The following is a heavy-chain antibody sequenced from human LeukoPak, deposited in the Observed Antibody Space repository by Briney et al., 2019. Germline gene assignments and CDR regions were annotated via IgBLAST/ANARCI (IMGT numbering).Heavy chain of an antibody. Sequence: SETLSLTCAVYGGSFSGYYWSWIRQPPGKGLEWIGEINHSGSTNYNPSLKSRVTISVDTSKNQFSLKLTSVTAADTAVYYCGRGQNGYSYGFDLWGQGTPVTVSS. CDR1: GGSFSGYY. J-gene: IGHJ5*02. D-gene: IGHD5-18*01. CDR3: GRGQNGYSYGFDL. V-gene: IGHV4-34*01. CDR2: INHSGST.